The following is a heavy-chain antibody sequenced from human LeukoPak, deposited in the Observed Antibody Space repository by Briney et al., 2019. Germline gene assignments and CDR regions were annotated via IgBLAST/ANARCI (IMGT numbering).Heavy chain of an antibody. D-gene: IGHD3-9*01. CDR1: GFTFSSYW. J-gene: IGHJ6*03. CDR2: IKQDGSEK. CDR3: ARVISGYFDWYYYYYMDV. Sequence: PGGSLRLSCAASGFTFSSYWMSWVRQAPGKGLEWVANIKQDGSEKYYVDSVKGRFTISRDNAKNSLYLQMNSLRAEDTAVYYCARVISGYFDWYYYYYMDVWGKGTTVTVSS. V-gene: IGHV3-7*01.